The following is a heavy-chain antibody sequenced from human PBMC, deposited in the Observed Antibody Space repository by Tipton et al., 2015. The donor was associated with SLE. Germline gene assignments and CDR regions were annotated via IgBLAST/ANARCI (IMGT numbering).Heavy chain of an antibody. J-gene: IGHJ4*02. V-gene: IGHV3-15*01. Sequence: SLRLSCAGTGFTFSNAWMSWVRQAPGKGLEWVGRIRRTTDGGTIDYAAPVKGRVTMTADTSTKTAYMELRSLRSDDSAVYYCARHIDYYYFDVWGQGSLVSVSS. CDR3: ARHIDYYYFDV. CDR1: GFTFSNAW. CDR2: IRRTTDGGTI. D-gene: IGHD3-16*01.